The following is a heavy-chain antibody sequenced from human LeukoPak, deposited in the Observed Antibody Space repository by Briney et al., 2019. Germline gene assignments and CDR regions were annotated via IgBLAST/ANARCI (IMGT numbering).Heavy chain of an antibody. J-gene: IGHJ4*02. CDR3: AVGVGATAPFDY. Sequence: ASVKVSCKASGYTFTSYYMHWVRQAPGQGLEWMGIINPSGGSTSYAQKFQGRVTMTRDMSTSTVYMELSSLRSADTAVYYCAVGVGATAPFDYWGQGTLVTVSS. V-gene: IGHV1-46*01. D-gene: IGHD1-26*01. CDR1: GYTFTSYY. CDR2: INPSGGST.